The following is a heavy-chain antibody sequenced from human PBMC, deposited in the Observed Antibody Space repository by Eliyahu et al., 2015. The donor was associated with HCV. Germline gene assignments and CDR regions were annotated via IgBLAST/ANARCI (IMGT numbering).Heavy chain of an antibody. D-gene: IGHD3-10*01. Sequence: QVQLVQSGAEVKNPGASVRVSCKTSGFTFTSNSIHWVRQAPGQRLEWMGWINTGNGNTKYSQHFQDRVTITRHTSASTAYMELSSLRSEDTAVYYCARVRGVIPRNTYFFDYWGQGTLVTVAS. V-gene: IGHV1-3*04. CDR2: INTGNGNT. J-gene: IGHJ4*02. CDR1: GFTFTSNS. CDR3: ARVRGVIPRNTYFFDY.